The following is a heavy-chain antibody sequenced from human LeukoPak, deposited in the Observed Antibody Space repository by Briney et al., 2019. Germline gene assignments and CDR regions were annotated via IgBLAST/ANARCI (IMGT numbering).Heavy chain of an antibody. D-gene: IGHD3-16*02. J-gene: IGHJ6*01. CDR3: ARERGYTAPSGMDV. CDR2: ISSSSSYI. Sequence: PGGSLRLSCAASGFTFSSYSMNWVRQAPGKGLEWVSSISSSSSYIYYADSVKGRFTISRDNAKNSLYLQMNSLRAEDTAVYYCARERGYTAPSGMDVWGQGTTVTVS. V-gene: IGHV3-21*01. CDR1: GFTFSSYS.